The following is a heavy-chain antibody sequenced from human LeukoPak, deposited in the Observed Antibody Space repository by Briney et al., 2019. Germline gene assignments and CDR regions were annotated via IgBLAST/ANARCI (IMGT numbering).Heavy chain of an antibody. CDR1: GFTFSVSY. CDR2: ISNSGSTT. D-gene: IGHD3-10*01. V-gene: IGHV3-11*04. J-gene: IGHJ6*02. CDR3: ARERDYGSGSYGMDV. Sequence: GSLRLSCAASGFTFSVSYMSWIRQAPGKGLEWLAYISNSGSTTLYTDSVRGRFTISRDNAKNSVYLQMNSLRAEDTAVYYCARERDYGSGSYGMDVWGQGTTVTVSS.